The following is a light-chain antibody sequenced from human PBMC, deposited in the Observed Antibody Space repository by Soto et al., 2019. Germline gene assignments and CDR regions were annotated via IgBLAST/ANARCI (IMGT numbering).Light chain of an antibody. V-gene: IGKV3-20*01. CDR1: QSVSSSY. CDR2: DAS. J-gene: IGKJ2*01. CDR3: QEYGSSLYT. Sequence: EIVLPQSPGTLSLSPGERATLSCRASQSVSSSYLAWYQQKPGQAPRLLIYDASSSATGIPDRFSGSGSGTDFTLTISRLEPEDFAVYYCQEYGSSLYTFGQGTKLEIK.